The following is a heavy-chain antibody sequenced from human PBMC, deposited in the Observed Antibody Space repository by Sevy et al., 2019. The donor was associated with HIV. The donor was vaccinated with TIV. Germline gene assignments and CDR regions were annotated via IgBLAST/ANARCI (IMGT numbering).Heavy chain of an antibody. V-gene: IGHV3-33*01. CDR1: GFTPSTYG. CDR2: IGYDGSNK. D-gene: IGHD2-8*01. J-gene: IGHJ4*02. Sequence: GGSLRLSCAASGFTPSTYGMHWVSQAPGKGLEWVAVIGYDGSNKYYADSVKGRFTISRDNSKKTLFLQMDGLRAEDTAVYYCARDPRMYGDYLLAYFDSWGQGTLVTVSS. CDR3: ARDPRMYGDYLLAYFDS.